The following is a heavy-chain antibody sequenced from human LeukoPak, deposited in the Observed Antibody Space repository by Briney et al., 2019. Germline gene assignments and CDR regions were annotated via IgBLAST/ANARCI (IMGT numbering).Heavy chain of an antibody. D-gene: IGHD3-22*01. V-gene: IGHV4-59*01. CDR3: ARSPYDSSGYTPKFDP. CDR2: IYYSGST. CDR1: GGSISSYY. J-gene: IGHJ5*02. Sequence: SETLSLTCTVSGGSISSYYWSWIRQPPGKGLEWIGYIYYSGSTNYTPSLKSRVTISVDTSKNQFSLKLSSVTAADTAVYYCARSPYDSSGYTPKFDPWGQGTLVTVSS.